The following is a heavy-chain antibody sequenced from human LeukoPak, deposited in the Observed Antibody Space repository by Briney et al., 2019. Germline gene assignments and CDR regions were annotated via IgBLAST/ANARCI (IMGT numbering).Heavy chain of an antibody. CDR1: GFTLSSYA. J-gene: IGHJ4*02. D-gene: IGHD4-23*01. Sequence: GGSLRLSCAASGFTLSSYAMHWVRQAPGKGLEWVAVISSDGSNKYYADSMKGRFTISRDNSKNTLYLQMNNLRAEDTAVYYCAKPTTVLTSYYFDYWGQGTLVTVSS. V-gene: IGHV3-30*04. CDR3: AKPTTVLTSYYFDY. CDR2: ISSDGSNK.